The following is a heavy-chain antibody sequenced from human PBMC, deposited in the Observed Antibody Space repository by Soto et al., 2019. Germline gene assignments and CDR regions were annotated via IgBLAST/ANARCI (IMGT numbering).Heavy chain of an antibody. D-gene: IGHD2-2*01. CDR3: ARSFYCSSTSCRKSRNWFDP. CDR1: GYTFTSYA. V-gene: IGHV7-4-1*01. Sequence: QVQLVQSGSELKKPGASVKVSCKASGYTFTSYAMNWVRQAPGQGLEWMGWINTNTGNPTYAQGFTGRFVFSLDTSVSTAYLQICSLKAEDTAVYYCARSFYCSSTSCRKSRNWFDPWGQGTLVTVSS. CDR2: INTNTGNP. J-gene: IGHJ5*02.